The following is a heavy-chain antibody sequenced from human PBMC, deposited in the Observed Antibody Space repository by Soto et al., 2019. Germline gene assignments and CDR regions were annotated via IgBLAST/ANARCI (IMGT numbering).Heavy chain of an antibody. J-gene: IGHJ4*02. CDR2: VFYTGFT. CDR1: GGSISGSYYY. D-gene: IGHD1-20*01. Sequence: PSETLSLTCAVSGGSISGSYYYWAWLRQSPGKGPEWIGCVFYTGFTSYYPSLESRVSVSVDTSKSQFSLKLRAVTAADTAVYYCATSQKGYNWNYFDHWGQGALVTVSS. CDR3: ATSQKGYNWNYFDH. V-gene: IGHV4-39*01.